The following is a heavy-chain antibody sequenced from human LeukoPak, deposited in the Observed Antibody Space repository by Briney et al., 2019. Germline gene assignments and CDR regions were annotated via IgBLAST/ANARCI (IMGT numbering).Heavy chain of an antibody. CDR1: GYSISSGYY. Sequence: SETLSLTCGVSGYSISSGYYWGWIRQPPGKGQEWIGNMYHSGSTDYNPSLKSRVTISIDTSKNQFSLNLRSVTAADTAVYYCARHKSYCTTSTCYYIDSWGQGTLVTVSS. J-gene: IGHJ5*01. CDR2: MYHSGST. CDR3: ARHKSYCTTSTCYYIDS. D-gene: IGHD2-2*01. V-gene: IGHV4-38-2*01.